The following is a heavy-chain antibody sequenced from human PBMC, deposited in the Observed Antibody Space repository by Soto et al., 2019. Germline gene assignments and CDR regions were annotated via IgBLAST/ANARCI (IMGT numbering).Heavy chain of an antibody. CDR3: ARYYYDSSGYYSFDY. V-gene: IGHV1-18*04. CDR1: GYTFTSYG. CDR2: ISAYNGNT. J-gene: IGHJ4*02. D-gene: IGHD3-22*01. Sequence: ASVKVSCKGSGYTFTSYGISWVRQAPGQGLEWMGWISAYNGNTNYAQKLQGRVTMTTDTSTSTAYMELRSLRSDDTAVYYCARYYYDSSGYYSFDYWGQGTLVTVSS.